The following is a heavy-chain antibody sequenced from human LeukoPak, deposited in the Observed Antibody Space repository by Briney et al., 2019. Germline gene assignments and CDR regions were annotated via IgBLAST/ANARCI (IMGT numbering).Heavy chain of an antibody. CDR1: GYTFTDYY. Sequence: ASVKVSCKASGYTFTDYYMHWVRQAPGQGLEWMGWINPNSGGTNYAQTFQGRVTMTRDTSISTAYMELSRLRFDDTAVYYCARGKSLISLVRGVIYWGQGTLVTVSS. D-gene: IGHD3-10*01. J-gene: IGHJ4*02. CDR2: INPNSGGT. V-gene: IGHV1-2*02. CDR3: ARGKSLISLVRGVIY.